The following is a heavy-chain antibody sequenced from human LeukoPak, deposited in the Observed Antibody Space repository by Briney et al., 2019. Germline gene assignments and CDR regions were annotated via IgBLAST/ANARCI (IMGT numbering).Heavy chain of an antibody. CDR3: AKDISAAGSGDY. CDR1: GFTVTSNF. Sequence: PGGSLRLSCAVSGFTVTSNFMGWVRQAPGKGLEWVSGISWNSGSIGYADSVKGRFTISRDNAKNSLYLQMNSLRAEDTALYYCAKDISAAGSGDYWGQGTLVTVSS. CDR2: ISWNSGSI. V-gene: IGHV3-9*01. J-gene: IGHJ4*02. D-gene: IGHD6-13*01.